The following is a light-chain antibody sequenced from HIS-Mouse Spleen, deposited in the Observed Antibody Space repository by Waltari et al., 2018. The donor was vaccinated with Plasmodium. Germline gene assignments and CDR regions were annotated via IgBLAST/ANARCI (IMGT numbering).Light chain of an antibody. CDR1: QSVSSSY. V-gene: IGKV3-20*01. J-gene: IGKJ2*01. CDR2: GAS. CDR3: QQYGSSPYT. Sequence: EIVLTQSPGTLSLSPGERATLSCRASQSVSSSYLAWYQQKPGQAPMRLIYGASSRATGIPDRFSGSGSGTDFTLTISRLEPEDFAVYYCQQYGSSPYTFGQGTKLEIK.